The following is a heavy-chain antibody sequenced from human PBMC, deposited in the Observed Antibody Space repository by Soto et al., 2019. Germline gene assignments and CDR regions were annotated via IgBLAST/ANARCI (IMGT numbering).Heavy chain of an antibody. V-gene: IGHV3-15*02. CDR1: RFTFRDAW. CDR3: TTGLSNGYYNFDF. CDR2: IKREIDGGTT. D-gene: IGHD3-22*01. Sequence: EGQLVESGGALVKPGGSLRLSCAASRFTFRDAWMSWVRQAPGKGLEWVGRIKREIDGGTTDYAAPVKGRFTISRDDSENTLYLQMNSLKTEDTAVYYCTTGLSNGYYNFDFWGQGTLVTVSS. J-gene: IGHJ4*02.